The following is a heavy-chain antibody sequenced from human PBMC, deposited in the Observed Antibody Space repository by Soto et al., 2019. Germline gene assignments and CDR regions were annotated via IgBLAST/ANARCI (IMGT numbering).Heavy chain of an antibody. CDR2: INSDGSST. Sequence: GGSLRLSCAASGFTFSSYWMHWVRQAPGKGLVWVSRINSDGSSTSYADSVKGRFTISRDNAKNTLYLQMNSLRAEDTAVYYCARTLGYCSGGSCYYYYYMDVWGKGTTVTVSS. CDR3: ARTLGYCSGGSCYYYYYMDV. V-gene: IGHV3-74*01. J-gene: IGHJ6*03. CDR1: GFTFSSYW. D-gene: IGHD2-15*01.